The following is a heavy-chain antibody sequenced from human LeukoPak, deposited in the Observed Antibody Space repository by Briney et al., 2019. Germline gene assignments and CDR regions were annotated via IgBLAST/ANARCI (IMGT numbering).Heavy chain of an antibody. CDR3: ARAPLSGYDLYSSAGGYYFDY. CDR2: IYYSGST. V-gene: IGHV4-31*03. CDR1: GGSISSGGYY. J-gene: IGHJ4*02. D-gene: IGHD5-12*01. Sequence: SQTLSLTCTVSGGSISSGGYYWSWIRQHPGKGLEWIGYIYYSGSTYYNPSLKSRVTISVDTSKNQFSLKLSSVTAADTAVYYCARAPLSGYDLYSSAGGYYFDYWGQGTLVTVSS.